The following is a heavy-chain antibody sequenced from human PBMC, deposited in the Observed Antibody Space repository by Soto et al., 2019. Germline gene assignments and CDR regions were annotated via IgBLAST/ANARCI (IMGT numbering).Heavy chain of an antibody. J-gene: IGHJ4*02. D-gene: IGHD6-19*01. CDR2: ISGSGGST. CDR1: GFTFSSYA. Sequence: PGGSLRLSCAASGFTFSSYAMSWVRQAPGKGLEWVSAISGSGGSTYYADSVKGRFTISRDSSKNTLYLQMNSLRAEDTAVYYCAKYVAGLFYFDYWGQGTLVTVSS. V-gene: IGHV3-23*01. CDR3: AKYVAGLFYFDY.